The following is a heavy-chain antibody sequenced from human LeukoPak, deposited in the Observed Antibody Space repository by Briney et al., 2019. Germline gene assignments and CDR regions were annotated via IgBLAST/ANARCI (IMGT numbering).Heavy chain of an antibody. CDR2: IIPILGIA. CDR1: GGTFSSYA. J-gene: IGHJ6*02. CDR3: ARDGDSSGYYNYYYYGMDV. Sequence: SVKVSCKASGGTFSSYAISWVRQAPGQGLEWMGRIIPILGIANYAQKFQGRVTITADKSTSTAYMELSSLRSEGTAVYYCARDGDSSGYYNYYYYGMDVWGQGTTVTVSS. D-gene: IGHD3-22*01. V-gene: IGHV1-69*04.